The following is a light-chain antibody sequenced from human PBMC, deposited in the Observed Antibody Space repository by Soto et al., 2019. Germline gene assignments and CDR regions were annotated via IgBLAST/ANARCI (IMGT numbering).Light chain of an antibody. CDR1: RTVSNW. CDR2: RAS. V-gene: IGKV1-5*03. CDR3: QQYYSYALT. J-gene: IGKJ2*01. Sequence: DIQMTQSPSTLSASLGERVTITCRASRTVSNWLAWYQHQPGRPPRLLISRASTLESGVPPQFSGSGFGTEFPVPHDSPQSYDFGTYYCQQYYSYALTFGQGTQL.